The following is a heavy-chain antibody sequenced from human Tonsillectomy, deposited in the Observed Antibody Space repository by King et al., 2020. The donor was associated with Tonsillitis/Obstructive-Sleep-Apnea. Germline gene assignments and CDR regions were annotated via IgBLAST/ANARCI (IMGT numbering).Heavy chain of an antibody. J-gene: IGHJ5*02. D-gene: IGHD3-22*01. CDR3: ARDPDSSGYYFGEYNWFDP. V-gene: IGHV3-21*01. CDR2: ISSSSSYI. Sequence: VQLVESGGGLVKPGGSLRLSCAASGFTFSSYSMNWVRQAPGKGLEWVSSISSSSSYIYYADSVKGRFTISRVNAKNSLYLQMNSLRAEDTAVYYCARDPDSSGYYFGEYNWFDPWGQGTLVTVSS. CDR1: GFTFSSYS.